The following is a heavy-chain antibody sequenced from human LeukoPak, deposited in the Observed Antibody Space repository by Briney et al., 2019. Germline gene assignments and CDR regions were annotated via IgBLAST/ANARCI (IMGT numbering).Heavy chain of an antibody. V-gene: IGHV3-33*08. CDR1: GITLSNYG. CDR3: ARDRGTAMVFDY. CDR2: IWYDGSNK. Sequence: TGGSLRLSCAVSGITLSNYGMSWVRQAPGKGLEWVAVIWYDGSNKYYADSVKGRFTISRDNSKNTLYLQMNSLRAEDTAVYYCARDRGTAMVFDYWGQGTLVTVSS. J-gene: IGHJ4*02. D-gene: IGHD5-18*01.